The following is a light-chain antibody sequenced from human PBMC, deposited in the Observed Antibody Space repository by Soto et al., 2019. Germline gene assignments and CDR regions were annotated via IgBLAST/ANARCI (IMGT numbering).Light chain of an antibody. CDR3: KNFDSAPQT. CDR1: QSVSSSY. V-gene: IGKV3-20*01. J-gene: IGKJ1*01. CDR2: GAS. Sequence: EIVLTQSPGTLSLSPGERATLSCRASQSVSSSYLAWYQQKPGQAHRLLIYGASSRATGIQDRFSGSGSGTDFTLTISRLEPEDVATYYCKNFDSAPQTFGQGTKVDI.